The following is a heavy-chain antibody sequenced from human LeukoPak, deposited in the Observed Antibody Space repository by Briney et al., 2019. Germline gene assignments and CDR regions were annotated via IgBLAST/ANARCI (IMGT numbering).Heavy chain of an antibody. V-gene: IGHV3-23*01. D-gene: IGHD4-17*01. J-gene: IGHJ4*02. CDR2: VSGSGDST. CDR1: GFTFSAYA. Sequence: GGSLRLSCEASGFTFSAYAMTWVRQAPGKGLEWVSAVSGSGDSTYYAGSVKGRFTISRDNSKNTVYLQMNSLRAEDTAVYYCAKFWDFGDYAIDYWGQGTLVTVSS. CDR3: AKFWDFGDYAIDY.